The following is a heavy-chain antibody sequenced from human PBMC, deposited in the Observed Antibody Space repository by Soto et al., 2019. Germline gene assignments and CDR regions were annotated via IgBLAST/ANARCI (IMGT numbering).Heavy chain of an antibody. J-gene: IGHJ2*01. D-gene: IGHD3-3*01. V-gene: IGHV4-4*02. CDR1: SGSISSSNW. CDR2: IYHSGST. CDR3: ARDRPPIYDFWSRGYFDL. Sequence: QVQLQESGPGLVKPSGTLSLTCAVSSGSISSSNWWSWVRQPPGKGLEWIGEIYHSGSTNYNPSLKSRVTISVDKSKNQFSLKLSSVTAADTAVYYCARDRPPIYDFWSRGYFDLWGRGTLVTVSS.